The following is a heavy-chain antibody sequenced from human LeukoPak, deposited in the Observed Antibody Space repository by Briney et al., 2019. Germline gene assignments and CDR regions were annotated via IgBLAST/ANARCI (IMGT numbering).Heavy chain of an antibody. CDR2: ISSGSSYI. Sequence: GGSLRLSCAASGFTFSTYAMHWVRQAPGKGLEWVSSISSGSSYIYYADSVKGRFTISRDNAMNSLYLQMNSLRAEDTAVYFCARDSDYDILTGLENGAIDYWGQGTLVTVSS. D-gene: IGHD3-9*01. V-gene: IGHV3-21*01. CDR3: ARDSDYDILTGLENGAIDY. CDR1: GFTFSTYA. J-gene: IGHJ4*02.